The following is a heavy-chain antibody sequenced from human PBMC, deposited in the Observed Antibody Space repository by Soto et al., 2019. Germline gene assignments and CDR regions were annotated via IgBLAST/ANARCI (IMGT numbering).Heavy chain of an antibody. J-gene: IGHJ5*02. Sequence: ASVKVSCKASGYTFTGYYMHWVRQAPGQGLEWMGWINPNSGGTNYAQKFQGWVTMTRDTSISTAYMELSRLRSDDTAVYYCARGLSTIFGVVYIWFDPWGQGTLVTVSS. CDR1: GYTFTGYY. D-gene: IGHD3-3*01. CDR2: INPNSGGT. V-gene: IGHV1-2*04. CDR3: ARGLSTIFGVVYIWFDP.